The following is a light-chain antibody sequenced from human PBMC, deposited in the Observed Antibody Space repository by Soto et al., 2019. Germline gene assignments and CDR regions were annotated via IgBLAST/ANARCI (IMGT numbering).Light chain of an antibody. J-gene: IGLJ2*01. CDR3: FSYTSSTTPL. CDR2: EVS. V-gene: IGLV2-14*01. CDR1: SSDVGGYHY. Sequence: QSAMTQPASVSGSPGQSITISCTGSSSDVGGYHYVSWYQQYPGEAPKLVNSEVSNRPSGVSNRFSGSNSVNTSSLTISGLKAEDEADYYCFSYTSSTTPLFGGGTKLTVL.